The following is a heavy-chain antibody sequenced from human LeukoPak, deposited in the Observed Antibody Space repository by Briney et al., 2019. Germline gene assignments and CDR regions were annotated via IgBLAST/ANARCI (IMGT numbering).Heavy chain of an antibody. J-gene: IGHJ5*02. CDR2: VNRDGMSS. CDR3: ATPFRDSSGSYYNDWFDP. CDR1: GFTFTSYC. D-gene: IGHD3-22*01. V-gene: IGHV3-74*01. Sequence: AETLRLSCTASGFTFTSYCNHCVRHDPGKALVCVSNVNRDGMSSPYADSVKGRFTLARDNVKHSLYLQMTSLRAEDTAVYFCATPFRDSSGSYYNDWFDPWGQGTLVTVAS.